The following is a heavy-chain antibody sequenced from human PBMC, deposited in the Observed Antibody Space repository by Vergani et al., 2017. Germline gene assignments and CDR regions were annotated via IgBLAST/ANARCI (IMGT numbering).Heavy chain of an antibody. J-gene: IGHJ4*02. Sequence: QVQLVQSGAEVKKPGASVKVSCKASGYTFTSYYMPWVRQAPGQGLEWMGIINPSGGSTSYAQKFQGRVTMTRDTSTSTVYMELSSLRSEDTAVYYCARASMVRWELLPLDYWGQGTLVTVSS. V-gene: IGHV1-46*01. CDR2: INPSGGST. D-gene: IGHD1-26*01. CDR3: ARASMVRWELLPLDY. CDR1: GYTFTSYY.